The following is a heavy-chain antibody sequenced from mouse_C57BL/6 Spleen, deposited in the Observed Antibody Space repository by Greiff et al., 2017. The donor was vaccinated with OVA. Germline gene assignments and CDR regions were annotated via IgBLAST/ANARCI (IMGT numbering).Heavy chain of an antibody. CDR1: GFTFSDYG. D-gene: IGHD2-1*01. Sequence: EVKLVESGGGLVKPGGSLKLSCAASGFTFSDYGMHWVRQAPEKGLEWVAYISSGSSTIYYADTVKGRFTISRDNAKNTLFLQMTSLRSEDTAMYYCARINYDDYAMDYWGQGTSVTVSS. V-gene: IGHV5-17*01. J-gene: IGHJ4*01. CDR3: ARINYDDYAMDY. CDR2: ISSGSSTI.